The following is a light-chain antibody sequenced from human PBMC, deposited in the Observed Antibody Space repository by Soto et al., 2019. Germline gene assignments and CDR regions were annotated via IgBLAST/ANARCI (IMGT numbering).Light chain of an antibody. CDR1: NIGSKS. J-gene: IGLJ2*01. CDR3: QVWDSSSDHVV. V-gene: IGLV3-21*04. CDR2: YDS. Sequence: SYELTQPPSVSVASGETARITCGGNNIGSKSVHWYQQKPGQAPVLVIYYDSDRPSGIPERFSGSNSGNTATLTISRVEAGDEADYYCQVWDSSSDHVVFSGGIKLTVL.